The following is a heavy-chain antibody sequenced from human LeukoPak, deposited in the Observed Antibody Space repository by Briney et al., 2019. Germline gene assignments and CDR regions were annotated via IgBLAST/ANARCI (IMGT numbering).Heavy chain of an antibody. Sequence: GESLKISCKGSGYSFTTYWIGWVRQMPGKGLEWMGIIYPGDPDTRYSPSFQGQVTISADTSITTASLRWRSLKASDTAIYYCARQRRVVGAADGHFDSWGQGTLVTVSS. CDR3: ARQRRVVGAADGHFDS. V-gene: IGHV5-51*01. D-gene: IGHD1-26*01. J-gene: IGHJ4*02. CDR2: IYPGDPDT. CDR1: GYSFTTYW.